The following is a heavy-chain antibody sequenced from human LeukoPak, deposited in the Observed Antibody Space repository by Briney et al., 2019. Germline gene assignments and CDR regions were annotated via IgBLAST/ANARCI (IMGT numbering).Heavy chain of an antibody. CDR3: GSYYDSSGYIDS. J-gene: IGHJ4*02. V-gene: IGHV4-39*01. D-gene: IGHD3-22*01. CDR1: GVSISSSSYY. CDR2: IYYSGST. Sequence: PSETLSLTCTVSGVSISSSSYYWGWIRQPPGKGLEWIGSIYYSGSTYYNPSLKSRVTISVDTSKNQFSLKLSSVTAADTAVYYCGSYYDSSGYIDSWGQGTLVTVSS.